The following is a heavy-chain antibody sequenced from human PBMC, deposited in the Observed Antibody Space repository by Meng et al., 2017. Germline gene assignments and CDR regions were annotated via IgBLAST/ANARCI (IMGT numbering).Heavy chain of an antibody. V-gene: IGHV1-69*13. CDR2: IIPIFGTA. CDR3: ARAKDYYDRSGYYPEPYYFDY. J-gene: IGHJ4*02. CDR1: GYTFTSYD. D-gene: IGHD3-22*01. Sequence: SVKVSCKASGYTFTSYDINWVRQAPGQGLEWMGGIIPIFGTANYAQKFQGRVTITADESTSTAYMGLSSLRSEDTAVYYCARAKDYYDRSGYYPEPYYFDYWGQGTLVTVSS.